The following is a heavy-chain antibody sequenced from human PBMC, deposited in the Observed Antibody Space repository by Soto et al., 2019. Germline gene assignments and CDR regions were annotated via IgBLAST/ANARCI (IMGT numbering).Heavy chain of an antibody. V-gene: IGHV3-23*01. CDR2: ISGSGGST. CDR3: AKTTYSSGWYGDERYFDY. J-gene: IGHJ4*02. D-gene: IGHD6-19*01. CDR1: GFTFSSYA. Sequence: PGGSLRLSCAASGFTFSSYAMSWVRQAPGKGLEWVSAISGSGGSTHYADSVKGRFTISRDNSKNTLYLQMNSLRAEDTAVYYFAKTTYSSGWYGDERYFDYWGQGTLVTVSS.